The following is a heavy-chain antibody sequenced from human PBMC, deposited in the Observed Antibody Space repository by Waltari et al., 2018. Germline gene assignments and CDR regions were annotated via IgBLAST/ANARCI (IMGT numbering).Heavy chain of an antibody. D-gene: IGHD3-3*01. V-gene: IGHV4-34*01. CDR2: INHSGST. CDR3: AREIGFWSGFPDYYYCSSMDV. Sequence: QVQLQQWGAGLLKPSETLSLTCAVDGGSLSGYYWSCISPPPGEGLEWIGEINHSGSTIYNPSRSVRVTLSVDTAKNQCSLKLSAVLAADTAVYYCAREIGFWSGFPDYYYCSSMDVWDKGTTVTVSS. J-gene: IGHJ6*03. CDR1: GGSLSGYY.